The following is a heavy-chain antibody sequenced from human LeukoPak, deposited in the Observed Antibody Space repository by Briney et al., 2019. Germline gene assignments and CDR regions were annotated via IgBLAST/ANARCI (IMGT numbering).Heavy chain of an antibody. CDR3: ARKENYYDSNHYSVY. CDR2: INPNSGGT. J-gene: IGHJ4*02. V-gene: IGHV1-2*02. CDR1: GYTFTGYY. Sequence: ASVKVSCKASGYTFTGYYMHWVRQAPGQGLEWMGWINPNSGGTNYAQQFQGRVTMTKDTSISTAYKEMRRLRSDDTAVYYCARKENYYDSNHYSVYWGRGTLVTVSS. D-gene: IGHD3-22*01.